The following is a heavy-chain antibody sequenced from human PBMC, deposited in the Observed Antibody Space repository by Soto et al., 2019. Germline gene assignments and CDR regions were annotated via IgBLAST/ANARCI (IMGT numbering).Heavy chain of an antibody. CDR3: ASSQWELPNNWFDP. CDR2: IYHSGST. CDR1: GGSISSGGYS. V-gene: IGHV4-30-2*01. Sequence: SETLSLTCAVSGGSISSGGYSWSCIRQPPGKGLEWIGYIYHSGSTYYNPSLKSRVTISVDRSKNQFSLKLSSVTAADTAVYYCASSQWELPNNWFDPWGQGTLVTVSS. J-gene: IGHJ5*02. D-gene: IGHD1-26*01.